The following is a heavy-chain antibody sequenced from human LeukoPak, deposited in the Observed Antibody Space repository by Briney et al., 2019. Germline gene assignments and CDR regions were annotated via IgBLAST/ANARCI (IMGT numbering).Heavy chain of an antibody. V-gene: IGHV1-18*01. Sequence: GASVKVSCKASGYTFTSYGISWVRQAPGQGLEWMGWISAYNGNTNYAQKLQGRVTMTRDTSTSTVYMELRSLRSEDTAVYYCARDHYHKIHSVMVTAPDYWGQGTLVIVSS. D-gene: IGHD2-21*02. CDR3: ARDHYHKIHSVMVTAPDY. CDR1: GYTFTSYG. J-gene: IGHJ4*02. CDR2: ISAYNGNT.